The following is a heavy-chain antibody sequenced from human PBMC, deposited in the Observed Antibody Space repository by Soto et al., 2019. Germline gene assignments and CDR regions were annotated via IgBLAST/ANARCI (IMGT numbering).Heavy chain of an antibody. V-gene: IGHV3-23*01. Sequence: EVQLLESGGGLVQPGGSLRLSCAASGFTFSNYAMNWVRQAPGKGLEWVSAISGSGGSTYYADSVQGRFTISRDNSKNTLYLQMNSLRAEDTAVYYCAIQGWGIQLWTPPDYWGQGTLVTVSS. CDR2: ISGSGGST. D-gene: IGHD5-18*01. J-gene: IGHJ4*02. CDR3: AIQGWGIQLWTPPDY. CDR1: GFTFSNYA.